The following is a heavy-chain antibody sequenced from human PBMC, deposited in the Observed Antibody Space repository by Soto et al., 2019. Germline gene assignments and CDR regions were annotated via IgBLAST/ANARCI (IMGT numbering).Heavy chain of an antibody. CDR2: IYWDDDK. J-gene: IGHJ4*02. Sequence: QITLNESGPTQVKPRQTLTLTCTFSGFSLTTSGVGVGWIRQSPGKAPEWLALIYWDDDKRYSPSLKSRLTNTKDTSKNQVVLTMADLDPADTATYYCAHRVLRTVFGLVTTTAIYFDSWGQGTPVAVSS. CDR3: AHRVLRTVFGLVTTTAIYFDS. V-gene: IGHV2-5*02. D-gene: IGHD3-3*01. CDR1: GFSLTTSGVG.